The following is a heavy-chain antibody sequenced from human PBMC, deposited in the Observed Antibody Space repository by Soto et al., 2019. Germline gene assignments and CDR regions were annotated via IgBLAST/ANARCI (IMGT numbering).Heavy chain of an antibody. V-gene: IGHV2-5*02. Sequence: QITLKESGPALVKPTQTLTLTCTFSGFSLRTYGMAVGWIRQPPGKALEWLALAYWDDDKHYSTSLQSRLTITKDTSKNQVVLTMTNIDPVDTATYYCAHRRKVDGVWYTFEYWGQGSLVTVSS. CDR1: GFSLRTYGMA. CDR2: AYWDDDK. D-gene: IGHD2-8*01. J-gene: IGHJ4*02. CDR3: AHRRKVDGVWYTFEY.